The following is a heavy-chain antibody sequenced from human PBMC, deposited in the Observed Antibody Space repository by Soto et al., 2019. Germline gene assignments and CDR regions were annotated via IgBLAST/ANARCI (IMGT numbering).Heavy chain of an antibody. CDR3: AADVGPSGAVFDY. Sequence: DVRFLESGGALVQPGGSLRLSCAASGLIFSNYAWSWVRQAPGKGLEWVSTVDHSGRATHYPDSVRGRFTISRDNSKSTLYLQISSLGAEDAAIYYWAADVGPSGAVFDYWGQGILVTVSS. D-gene: IGHD1-26*01. CDR2: VDHSGRAT. V-gene: IGHV3-23*01. J-gene: IGHJ4*02. CDR1: GLIFSNYA.